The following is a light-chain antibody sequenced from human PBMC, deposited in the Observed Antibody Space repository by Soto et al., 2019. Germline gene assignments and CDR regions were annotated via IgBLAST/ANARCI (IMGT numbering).Light chain of an antibody. J-gene: IGLJ2*01. CDR1: SSDVGGYNY. V-gene: IGLV2-14*01. CDR2: EVA. CDR3: SSYASSSTLV. Sequence: QSVLTQPASVSGSPGQSITISCTGTSSDVGGYNYVSWYQLHPGKAPKLMIYEVANRPSGVSNRFSGSKSGNTASLTISGLQAEDEADYYCSSYASSSTLVFGGGTKL.